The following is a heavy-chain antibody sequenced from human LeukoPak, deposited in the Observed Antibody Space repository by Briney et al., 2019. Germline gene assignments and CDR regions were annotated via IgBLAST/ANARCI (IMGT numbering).Heavy chain of an antibody. Sequence: GGSLRLSCAASGFGFDDYAMHWLRQAPGKGPERVSLISADGSSAHYADSVEGRFTISRDNSKNSLYLQMSSLRSEDSALYYCAKDALTSLGYDSGAFDIWGQGTMVAVSS. J-gene: IGHJ3*02. CDR1: GFGFDDYA. D-gene: IGHD3-22*01. CDR3: AKDALTSLGYDSGAFDI. V-gene: IGHV3-43*02. CDR2: ISADGSSA.